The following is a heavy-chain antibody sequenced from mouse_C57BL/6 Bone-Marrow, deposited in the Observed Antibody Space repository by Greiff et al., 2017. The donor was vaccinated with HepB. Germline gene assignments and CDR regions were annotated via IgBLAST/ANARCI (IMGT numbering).Heavy chain of an antibody. CDR1: GYTFTSYW. CDR2: IDPSDSYT. Sequence: QVQLQQPGAELVRPGTSVKLSCKASGYTFTSYWMHWVKQRPGQGLEWIGVIDPSDSYTNYNQKFKGKATLTVDTSSSTAYMQLSSLTSEDSAVYYWARHSSGYLYYFDYWGQGTTLTVSS. CDR3: ARHSSGYLYYFDY. V-gene: IGHV1-59*01. D-gene: IGHD3-2*02. J-gene: IGHJ2*01.